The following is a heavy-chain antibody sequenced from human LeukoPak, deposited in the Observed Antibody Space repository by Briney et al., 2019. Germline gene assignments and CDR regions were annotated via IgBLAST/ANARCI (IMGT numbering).Heavy chain of an antibody. CDR3: AREGGPYRPLDY. Sequence: NPSETLSLTCGVSGGSISTTNWWTWVRQPPGEGLEWIGEVHLSGRTHYNPSLESRVTMSVDMSENHISLRLTSVTAADTAVYYCAREGGPYRPLDYSGQGTLVTVFS. CDR1: GGSISTTNW. CDR2: VHLSGRT. J-gene: IGHJ4*02. V-gene: IGHV4-4*02.